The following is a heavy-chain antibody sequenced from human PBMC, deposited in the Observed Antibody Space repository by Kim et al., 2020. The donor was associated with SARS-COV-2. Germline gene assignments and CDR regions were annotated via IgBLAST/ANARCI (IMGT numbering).Heavy chain of an antibody. J-gene: IGHJ4*02. CDR1: GYTFTGYY. D-gene: IGHD2-15*01. Sequence: ASVKVSCKASGYTFTGYYMHWVRQAPGQGLEWMGWINPNSGGTNYAQKFQGRVTMTRDTSISTAYMELSRLRSDDTAVYYCARADLDCSGGSCYSSDRAQFDYWGQGTLVTVSS. CDR2: INPNSGGT. CDR3: ARADLDCSGGSCYSSDRAQFDY. V-gene: IGHV1-2*02.